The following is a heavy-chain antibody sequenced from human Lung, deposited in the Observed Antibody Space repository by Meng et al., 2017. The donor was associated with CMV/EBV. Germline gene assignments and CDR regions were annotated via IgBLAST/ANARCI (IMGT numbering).Heavy chain of an antibody. Sequence: SQXXSLTXAVSGGSINNYYWSWIRQPPGKGLEWIGYIYYSGSTNYNPSLKSRVTISVDTSKNQFSLKLSSVTAADTAVYFCARIYCSSTSCYNDYWGQGTLVTVSS. CDR2: IYYSGST. CDR3: ARIYCSSTSCYNDY. CDR1: GGSINNYY. V-gene: IGHV4-59*01. J-gene: IGHJ4*02. D-gene: IGHD2-2*01.